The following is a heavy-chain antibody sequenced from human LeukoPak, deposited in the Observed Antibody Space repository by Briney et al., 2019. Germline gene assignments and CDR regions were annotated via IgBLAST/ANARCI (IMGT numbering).Heavy chain of an antibody. V-gene: IGHV3-7*03. CDR3: AKLLRYFDWLQLGYYYYYMDV. J-gene: IGHJ6*03. CDR2: IKQDGSEK. D-gene: IGHD3-9*01. Sequence: PAGSLTLSCAASGFTFSSYWMSWVRQAPGDGLEWVAHIKQDGSEKYYVDSVKGRFTISRDNAKNSLYLQMNSLRAEDMAVYYCAKLLRYFDWLQLGYYYYYMDVWGKGTTVTISS. CDR1: GFTFSSYW.